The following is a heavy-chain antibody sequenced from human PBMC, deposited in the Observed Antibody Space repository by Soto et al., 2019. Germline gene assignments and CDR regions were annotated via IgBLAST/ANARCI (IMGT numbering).Heavy chain of an antibody. Sequence: GESLKISCKGSGYSFTSYWISWVRQMPGKGLEWMGRIDPSDSYTNYSPSVQGHVTISADKSISTAYLQRNSLKASDTAMYYCAGHDGPSRREYIWGQGTLVTVSS. CDR2: IDPSDSYT. CDR3: AGHDGPSRREYI. CDR1: GYSFTSYW. V-gene: IGHV5-10-1*01. J-gene: IGHJ3*02.